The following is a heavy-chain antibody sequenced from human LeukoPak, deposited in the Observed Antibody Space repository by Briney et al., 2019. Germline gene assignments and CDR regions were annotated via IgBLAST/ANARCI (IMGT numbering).Heavy chain of an antibody. V-gene: IGHV4-38-2*01. CDR1: GYSISSGYY. D-gene: IGHD6-13*01. CDR2: IYHSGST. CDR3: ARGGISAAAPFDY. J-gene: IGHJ4*02. Sequence: SETLSLTCAVSGYSISSGYYWGWIRQPPGKGLEWIGSIYHSGSTYYNPSLKSRVTISVDTSKNQFSLKLSSVTAADTAVYYCARGGISAAAPFDYWGQGTLVTVSS.